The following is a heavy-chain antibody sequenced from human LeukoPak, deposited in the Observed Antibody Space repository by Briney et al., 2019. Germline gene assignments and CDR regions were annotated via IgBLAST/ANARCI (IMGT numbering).Heavy chain of an antibody. CDR3: ARDSLPGYSSGGSCYSPYYYMAV. CDR1: GGSISSYY. V-gene: IGHV4-59*01. D-gene: IGHD2-15*01. J-gene: IGHJ6*03. CDR2: IYHSGST. Sequence: SETLSLTCAVSGGSISSYYWSWIRQPPGKGLEWIGYIYHSGSTNYNPSLKSRVTISVDTSKNQFSLKLSSVTAADTAVYYCARDSLPGYSSGGSCYSPYYYMAVSGKGTTDTVSS.